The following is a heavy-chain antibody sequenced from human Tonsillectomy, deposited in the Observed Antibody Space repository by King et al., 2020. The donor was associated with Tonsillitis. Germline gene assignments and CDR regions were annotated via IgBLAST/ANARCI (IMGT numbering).Heavy chain of an antibody. J-gene: IGHJ4*02. D-gene: IGHD2-8*01. CDR1: GFTFSSYS. CDR2: ISSSSSYK. Sequence: VQLVESGGGLVKPGGSLRLSCAASGFTFSSYSMNWVRQAPGKGLEWVSSISSSSSYKYYADSLKGRFTIPRDNAKNSLYLQMNSLRAEETAVYYCARDRDIVLMVYATRYFDYWGQGTLVTVSS. V-gene: IGHV3-21*01. CDR3: ARDRDIVLMVYATRYFDY.